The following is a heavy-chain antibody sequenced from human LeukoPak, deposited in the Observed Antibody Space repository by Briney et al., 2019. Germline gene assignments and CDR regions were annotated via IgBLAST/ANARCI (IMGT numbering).Heavy chain of an antibody. CDR2: INQDGSNK. J-gene: IGHJ4*02. CDR3: AKISVPFDY. Sequence: HTGGSLRLSCAASGFTFSSYWMSWVRQAPGKGLEWVANINQDGSNKYYADSVKGRFTISRDNSKNTLYLQMNSLRAEDTAVNYCAKISVPFDYWGQGTLVTVSS. D-gene: IGHD1-1*01. V-gene: IGHV3-7*01. CDR1: GFTFSSYW.